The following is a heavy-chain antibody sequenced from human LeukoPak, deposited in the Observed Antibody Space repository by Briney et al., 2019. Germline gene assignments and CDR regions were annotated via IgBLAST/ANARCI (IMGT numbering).Heavy chain of an antibody. Sequence: SETLSLTCTVSGDSISNYYWSFIRQPAGKGLEWIGRIYTSGRTNYNPSLKSRVTMLVDTSKNQFSLKLNSVTAADTAVYYCARDTGGYNYGTSFDYWGQGTLVTVSS. CDR2: IYTSGRT. CDR3: ARDTGGYNYGTSFDY. J-gene: IGHJ4*02. V-gene: IGHV4-4*07. CDR1: GDSISNYY. D-gene: IGHD5-18*01.